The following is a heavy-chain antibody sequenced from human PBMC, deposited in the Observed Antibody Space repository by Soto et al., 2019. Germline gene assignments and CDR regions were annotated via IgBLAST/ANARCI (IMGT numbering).Heavy chain of an antibody. D-gene: IGHD2-2*01. CDR3: ARTSQYALYGMDV. CDR1: GGSISSYY. J-gene: IGHJ6*02. Sequence: ETLSLTCTVSGGSISSYYWSWIRQPPGKGLEWIGYIYYSGSTNYNPSLKSRVTISVDTSKNQFSLKLSSVTAADTAVYYCARTSQYALYGMDVWGQGTTVTVSS. CDR2: IYYSGST. V-gene: IGHV4-59*01.